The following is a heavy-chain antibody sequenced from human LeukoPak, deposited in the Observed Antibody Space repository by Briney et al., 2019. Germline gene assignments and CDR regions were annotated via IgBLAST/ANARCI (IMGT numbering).Heavy chain of an antibody. J-gene: IGHJ5*02. CDR2: IYTSGST. CDR3: ARDGYDFWSGGFDP. Sequence: PSQTLSLTCTVSGGSISSGSYYWSWIRQPAGKGLEWIGRIYTSGSTNYNPSLKSRVTISVDTSKNQFSLKLNSVTAADTAVYYCARDGYDFWSGGFDPWRQGTLVTVSS. CDR1: GGSISSGSYY. D-gene: IGHD3-3*01. V-gene: IGHV4-61*02.